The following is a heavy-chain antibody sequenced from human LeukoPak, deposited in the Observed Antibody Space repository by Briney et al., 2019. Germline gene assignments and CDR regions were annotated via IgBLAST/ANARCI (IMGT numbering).Heavy chain of an antibody. D-gene: IGHD3-10*01. CDR3: AKDAGAAHWYFDL. CDR2: IRFDGTNK. Sequence: GGSLRLSCTASGFSFNSHGMHWVRQAPGKGLEWVAFIRFDGTNKYFADSVKGRFTISRDNSKNTLYMQMNSLRAEDTAVYYCAKDAGAAHWYFDLWGRGTLVTVSS. V-gene: IGHV3-30*02. CDR1: GFSFNSHG. J-gene: IGHJ2*01.